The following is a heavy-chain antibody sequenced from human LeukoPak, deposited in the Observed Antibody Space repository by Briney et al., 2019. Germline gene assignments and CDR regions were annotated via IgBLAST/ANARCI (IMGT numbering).Heavy chain of an antibody. D-gene: IGHD6-19*01. CDR3: ARHVENDEQGLVQGWFDP. V-gene: IGHV4-39*01. CDR2: IYYSGST. J-gene: IGHJ5*02. CDR1: GGSISSSSYY. Sequence: SETLSLTCTVSGGSISSSSYYWGWIRQPPGKGLEWIGSIYYSGSTYYNPSLKSRVTISVDTSKNQFSLKLSSVTAADTAVYYCARHVENDEQGLVQGWFDPWGQGTLVTVSS.